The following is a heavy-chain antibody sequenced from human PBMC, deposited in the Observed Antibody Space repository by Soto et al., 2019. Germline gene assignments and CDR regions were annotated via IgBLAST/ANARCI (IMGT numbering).Heavy chain of an antibody. Sequence: QITLKESGPTLVKPTQTLTLTCTFSGFSLSTSGVAVGWIRQSPGKALEWLSVIYWDDDNPCSPSLRNRLTITKDTSKNQVVLTITNLDPVDTATYYCAHRDRASGGLFDHWGQGILVTVSS. CDR1: GFSLSTSGVA. D-gene: IGHD3-10*01. J-gene: IGHJ4*02. CDR2: IYWDDDN. V-gene: IGHV2-5*02. CDR3: AHRDRASGGLFDH.